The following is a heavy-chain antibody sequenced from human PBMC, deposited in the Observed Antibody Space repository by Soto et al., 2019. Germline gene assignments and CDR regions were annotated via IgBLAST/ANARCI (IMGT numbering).Heavy chain of an antibody. V-gene: IGHV4-34*01. J-gene: IGHJ5*02. CDR1: GGSFRGYY. CDR3: ARGINCGSNWFDT. Sequence: PAETLASTCAVYGGSFRGYYWSWIRQPPGKGLELIGEINHSGSTNYNTSLKSRVTISVDTSKNQFSLKLSSVTAADTAVYYCARGINCGSNWFDTWGQGTMVTVSS. D-gene: IGHD3-10*01. CDR2: INHSGST.